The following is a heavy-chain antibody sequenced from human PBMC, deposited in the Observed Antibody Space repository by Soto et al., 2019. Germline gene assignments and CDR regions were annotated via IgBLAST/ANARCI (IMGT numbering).Heavy chain of an antibody. CDR2: ISGSGGST. D-gene: IGHD7-27*01. J-gene: IGHJ3*02. CDR1: GVTFSSYA. V-gene: IGHV3-23*01. Sequence: GGSLRLSCAASGVTFSSYAMSWIRQAPGKGLEWVSAISGSGGSTYYADSVKGRFTISRDNYKNTLYLQMNSLRAEDMAVYYCAKFCRQTGADAFDIWGQGTMVTVSS. CDR3: AKFCRQTGADAFDI.